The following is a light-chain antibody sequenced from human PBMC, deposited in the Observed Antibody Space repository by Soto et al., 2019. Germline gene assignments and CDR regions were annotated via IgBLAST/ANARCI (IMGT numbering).Light chain of an antibody. Sequence: ETAMTQSPGTLSLSPADRATLSCRASQSVSSNFLAWYQQIRGQAPRLLIYGASNKATGIPDRFSGSGSGTDFTLTISRVEPEDFAVYYCQQSGDSRYTFGQGTKLEIK. CDR1: QSVSSNF. CDR3: QQSGDSRYT. J-gene: IGKJ2*01. CDR2: GAS. V-gene: IGKV3-20*01.